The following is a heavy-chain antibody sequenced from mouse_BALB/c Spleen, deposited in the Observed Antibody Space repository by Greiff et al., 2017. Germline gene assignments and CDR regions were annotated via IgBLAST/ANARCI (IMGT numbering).Heavy chain of an antibody. CDR2: ISSGGST. Sequence: EVKLVESGGGLVKPGGSLKLSCAASGFTFSDYYMYWVRQTPEKRLEWVATISSGGSTYYPDSVKGRFTISRDNARNILYLQMSSLRSEDTAMYYCARGDGNYWYFDVWGAGTTVTVSS. CDR1: GFTFSDYY. V-gene: IGHV5-6-5*01. J-gene: IGHJ1*01. D-gene: IGHD2-1*01. CDR3: ARGDGNYWYFDV.